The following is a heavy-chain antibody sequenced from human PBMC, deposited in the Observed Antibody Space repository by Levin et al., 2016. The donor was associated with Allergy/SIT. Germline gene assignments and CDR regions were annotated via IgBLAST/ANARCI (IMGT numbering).Heavy chain of an antibody. CDR3: VRDRAWAPLL. CDR2: INTDGITI. J-gene: IGHJ4*02. V-gene: IGHV3-74*01. D-gene: IGHD1-26*01. Sequence: GESLKISCAASGFAFNTYWMYWVRQAPGKGPVWVSRINTDGITINYADSVRGRFTISRDNSKNTLYLQMNSLRADDTAVYYCVRDRAWAPLLWGQGTLVTVSS. CDR1: GFAFNTYW.